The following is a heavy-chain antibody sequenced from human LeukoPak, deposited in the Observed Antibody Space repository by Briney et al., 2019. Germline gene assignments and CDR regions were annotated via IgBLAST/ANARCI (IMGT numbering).Heavy chain of an antibody. CDR3: VRDGYSVYDGL. D-gene: IGHD5/OR15-5a*01. Sequence: SETLSLTCTVSGGSIGTYYWSWIRQSPGKGLEWIGYIYHSGSTKYNPSLKSRVTISVDTSKNQFSLKLSSVTAADTAVYYCVRDGYSVYDGLWGQGTLVTVSS. V-gene: IGHV4-59*01. CDR2: IYHSGST. CDR1: GGSIGTYY. J-gene: IGHJ4*02.